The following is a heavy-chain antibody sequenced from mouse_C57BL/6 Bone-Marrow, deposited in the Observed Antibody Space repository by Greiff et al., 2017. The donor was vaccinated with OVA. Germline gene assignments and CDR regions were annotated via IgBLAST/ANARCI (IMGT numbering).Heavy chain of an antibody. Sequence: EVMLVESGGGLVKPGGSLKLSCAASGFTFSSYAMSWVRQTPEKRLEWVATISDGGSSTYYPDNVKGRFTISRDNAKNNLYLQMSHLKSEDTAMYYCAREGVVAEDWFAYWGQGTLVTVSA. CDR1: GFTFSSYA. CDR3: AREGVVAEDWFAY. J-gene: IGHJ3*01. CDR2: ISDGGSST. D-gene: IGHD1-1*01. V-gene: IGHV5-4*01.